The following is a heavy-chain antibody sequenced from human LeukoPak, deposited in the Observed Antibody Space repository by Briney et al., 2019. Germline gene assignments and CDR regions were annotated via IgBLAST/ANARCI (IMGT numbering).Heavy chain of an antibody. CDR3: AKGGDYYDRTWPDAFDF. CDR2: VSGGGGST. V-gene: IGHV3-23*01. D-gene: IGHD3-22*01. CDR1: AFTFSSYV. J-gene: IGHJ3*01. Sequence: GGSLRLSCVASAFTFSSYVMSWVRQAPGKGLEWVSGVSGGGGSTYYADSVKGRFTISRDNFEKTLYLQMNSLRADDTAVYYCAKGGDYYDRTWPDAFDFWGQGTMVTVSS.